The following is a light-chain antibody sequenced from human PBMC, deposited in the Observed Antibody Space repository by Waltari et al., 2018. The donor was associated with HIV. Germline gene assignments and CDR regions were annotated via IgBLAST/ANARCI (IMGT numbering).Light chain of an antibody. CDR1: TSNIGYNL. Sequence: QSVLTQPLSVSATPGQRVTISCSGSTSNIGYNLVSWYQHIPGTAPRLLIYDDTERPAGIPDLFSGSRSGTSATLGITGLQTGDEADYYCATWDSSLNALLFGGGTKLTAL. CDR3: ATWDSSLNALL. J-gene: IGLJ2*01. CDR2: DDT. V-gene: IGLV1-51*01.